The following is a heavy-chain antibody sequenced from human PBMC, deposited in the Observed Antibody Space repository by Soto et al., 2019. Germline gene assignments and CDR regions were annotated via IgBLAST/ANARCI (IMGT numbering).Heavy chain of an antibody. CDR3: ATDPRGGGFGNFDY. J-gene: IGHJ4*02. CDR2: IWFDGSKK. Sequence: VGSLRLSCATSGFTFTSHGMHWVRQAPGKGLEWVAVIWFDGSKKYLADSVKGRFTISRDNSKSTLYLQMNSLRVEDTAVYYCATDPRGGGFGNFDYWGQGTLVTVLL. CDR1: GFTFTSHG. V-gene: IGHV3-30*02. D-gene: IGHD2-15*01.